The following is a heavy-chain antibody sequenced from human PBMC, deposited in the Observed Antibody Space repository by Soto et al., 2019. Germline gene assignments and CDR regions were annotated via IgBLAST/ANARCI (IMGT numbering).Heavy chain of an antibody. CDR3: ATSNTTCPGCYS. D-gene: IGHD2-2*01. J-gene: IGHJ5*02. V-gene: IGHV4-61*05. Sequence: SETLSLTCTVSGGSISSSSYYWGWIRQPPGKGLEWIGYISHSGLRHYRASLQSRLTMSVETSKNQFSLNLTSVTAADTAIYYCATSNTTCPGCYSWGQGTLVTVSS. CDR1: GGSISSSSYY. CDR2: ISHSGLR.